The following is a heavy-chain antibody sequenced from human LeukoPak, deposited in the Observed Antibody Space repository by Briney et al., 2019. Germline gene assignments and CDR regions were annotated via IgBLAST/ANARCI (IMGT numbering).Heavy chain of an antibody. CDR3: ARGEDVSGYRTDC. Sequence: SETLSLTCGVSAYSISSGFFWGWVRQSPGKGLEWIGNIYRTGSTNYHPSLKSRVTISVDTSKNQFSLKLSSVTAADTAIYYCARGEDVSGYRTDCWGQGTLVTVSS. CDR2: IYRTGST. J-gene: IGHJ4*02. CDR1: AYSISSGFF. D-gene: IGHD3-3*01. V-gene: IGHV4-38-2*01.